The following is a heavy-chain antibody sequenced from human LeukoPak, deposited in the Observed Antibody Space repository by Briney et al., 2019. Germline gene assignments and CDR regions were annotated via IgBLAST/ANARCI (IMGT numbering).Heavy chain of an antibody. J-gene: IGHJ4*02. CDR1: GGSINSSSYY. V-gene: IGHV4-39*01. CDR3: ARRNYFDSSDYTC. CDR2: IYYSGST. D-gene: IGHD3-22*01. Sequence: SETLSLTCTVSGGSINSSSYYWGWIRQPPGKGLEWIGSIYYSGSTYYNPSLKSRVTISVDTSKNQFSLKLTSVTAADTAVYYCARRNYFDSSDYTCWGQGTLVTVSS.